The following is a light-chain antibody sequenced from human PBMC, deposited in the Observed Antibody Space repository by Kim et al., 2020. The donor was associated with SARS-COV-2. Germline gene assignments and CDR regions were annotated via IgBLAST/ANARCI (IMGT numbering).Light chain of an antibody. J-gene: IGKJ1*01. Sequence: DIQMTQSPSSLSASIGDRVTITCRASQGISSWLAWYQQKPEKAPKCLIYAASSLQSGVPSRFSGSGSGTEFTLTISSLQPEDFATYYCQQYDSYPRTFGQGTKVDIK. CDR1: QGISSW. V-gene: IGKV1D-16*01. CDR3: QQYDSYPRT. CDR2: AAS.